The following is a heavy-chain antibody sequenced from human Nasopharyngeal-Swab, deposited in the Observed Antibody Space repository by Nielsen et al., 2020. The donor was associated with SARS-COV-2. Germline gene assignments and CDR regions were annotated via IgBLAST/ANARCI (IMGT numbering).Heavy chain of an antibody. CDR1: GFTFSSYA. Sequence: GGSLRLSCAASGFTFSSYAMRWVRQAPGKGLECVAVISYDGSNKYYADSVKGRFTISRDNSKNTLYLQMNSLRAEDTAVYYCARGGYSYGLYYYYYYMDVWGKGTTVTVSS. CDR3: ARGGYSYGLYYYYYYMDV. J-gene: IGHJ6*03. CDR2: ISYDGSNK. V-gene: IGHV3-30-3*01. D-gene: IGHD5-18*01.